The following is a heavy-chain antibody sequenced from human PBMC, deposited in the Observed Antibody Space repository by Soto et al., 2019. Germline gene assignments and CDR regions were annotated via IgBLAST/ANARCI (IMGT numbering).Heavy chain of an antibody. CDR2: ISYDGSNK. D-gene: IGHD2-15*01. J-gene: IGHJ4*02. Sequence: QVQLVESGGGVVQPGRSLRLSCAASRFTFSSYAMHWVRQAPGQGLEWVAVISYDGSNKYYADSVKGRFTISRDNSKDTLYLQMNSLRAEDTAVYYCAREGGHCSGGSCYPHGFDYWGQGTLVTVSS. CDR1: RFTFSSYA. V-gene: IGHV3-30-3*01. CDR3: AREGGHCSGGSCYPHGFDY.